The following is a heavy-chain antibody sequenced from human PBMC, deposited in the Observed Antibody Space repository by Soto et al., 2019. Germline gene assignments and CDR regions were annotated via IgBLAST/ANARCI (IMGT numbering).Heavy chain of an antibody. Sequence: ASVKVSCKASGYTFTSYDINCVRQATGQGLEWMGWMNPNSGNTGYAQKFQGRVTMTRNTSISTAYMELSSLRSEDTAVYYCAVGVYSSGWYYFDYWGQGTLVTVSS. J-gene: IGHJ4*02. CDR1: GYTFTSYD. V-gene: IGHV1-8*01. CDR3: AVGVYSSGWYYFDY. CDR2: MNPNSGNT. D-gene: IGHD6-19*01.